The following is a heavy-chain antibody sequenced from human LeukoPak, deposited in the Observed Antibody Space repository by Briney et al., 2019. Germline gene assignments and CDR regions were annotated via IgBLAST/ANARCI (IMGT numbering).Heavy chain of an antibody. J-gene: IGHJ4*02. CDR1: GYTFTGYY. D-gene: IGHD3-10*01. V-gene: IGHV1-2*02. CDR2: INPNSGGT. CDR3: AILRITMVRGVISRGPAGDY. Sequence: GASVKVSCKASGYTFTGYYMHWVRQAPGQGLEWMGWINPNSGGTNYAQKFQGRVTMTRDTSISTAYMELSRLRSDDTAVYYCAILRITMVRGVISRGPAGDYWGQGTLVTVSS.